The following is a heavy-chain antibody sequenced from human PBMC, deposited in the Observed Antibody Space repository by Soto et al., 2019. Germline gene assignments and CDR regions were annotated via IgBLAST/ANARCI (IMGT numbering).Heavy chain of an antibody. CDR3: AKDAPYYDILTGYFYGMDV. Sequence: GGSLRLSCAASGFTFSSYGMHWVRQAPGKGLEWVAVISYDGSNKYYADSVKGRFTISRDNSKNTLYLQMNSLRAEDTAVYYCAKDAPYYDILTGYFYGMDVWGQGTTVTVSS. J-gene: IGHJ6*02. CDR1: GFTFSSYG. CDR2: ISYDGSNK. V-gene: IGHV3-30*18. D-gene: IGHD3-9*01.